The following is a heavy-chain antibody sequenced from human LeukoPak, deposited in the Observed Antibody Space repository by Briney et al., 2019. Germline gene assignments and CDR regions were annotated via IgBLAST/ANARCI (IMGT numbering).Heavy chain of an antibody. Sequence: SETLSLTCTVSGGSISSGDYYWSWIRQPPGEGLEWIGYNYYRVSTYNNPSLKSRVTISADTSKNQFTLKLSSVTAADAAVYSCASRGPDWDYSGEDYWGQGTLVTVSS. CDR1: GGSISSGDYY. J-gene: IGHJ4*02. CDR2: NYYRVST. CDR3: ASRGPDWDYSGEDY. D-gene: IGHD4-23*01. V-gene: IGHV4-30-4*08.